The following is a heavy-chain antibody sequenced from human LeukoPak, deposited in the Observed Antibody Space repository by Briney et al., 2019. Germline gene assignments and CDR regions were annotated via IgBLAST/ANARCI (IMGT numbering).Heavy chain of an antibody. J-gene: IGHJ6*02. D-gene: IGHD3-3*01. V-gene: IGHV4-59*08. CDR2: IYYSGST. CDR3: ARHSSDFWSGYYTNYYGVDV. CDR1: GASVSGDSISSYY. Sequence: SETLSLTCTVSGASVSGDSISSYYWSWIRQPPGKGLEWIGYIYYSGSTNYNPSLKSRLTISVDTSKNQFSLRLSSVTAADTAVYYCARHSSDFWSGYYTNYYGVDVWGRGTTVTVSS.